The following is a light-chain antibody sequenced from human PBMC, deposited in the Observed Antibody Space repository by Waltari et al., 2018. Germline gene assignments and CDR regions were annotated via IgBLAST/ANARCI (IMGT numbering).Light chain of an antibody. CDR3: QQYYNTPYT. V-gene: IGKV4-1*01. CDR1: QSVLFSSNNENY. CDR2: WAS. J-gene: IGKJ2*01. Sequence: DIVTTQSPDSLAVSLGERATINCKSSQSVLFSSNNENYLAWYQQKPGQPPKLLIYWASIRESGVPDRFSGSGSGTDFTLTISSLQAEDVAVYYCQQYYNTPYTFGQGTKLEIK.